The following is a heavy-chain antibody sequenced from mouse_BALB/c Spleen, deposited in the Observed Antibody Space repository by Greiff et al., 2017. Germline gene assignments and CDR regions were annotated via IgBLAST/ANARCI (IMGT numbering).Heavy chain of an antibody. CDR3: ARDYGTPFAY. J-gene: IGHJ3*01. V-gene: IGHV3-8*02. CDR1: GDSITSGY. CDR2: ISYSGST. Sequence: EVMLVESGPSLVKPSQTLSLTCSVTGDSITSGYWNWIRKFPGNKLEYMGYISYSGSTYYNPSLKSRISITRDTSKNQYYLQLNSVTTEDTATYYCARDYGTPFAYWGQGTLVTVSA. D-gene: IGHD1-1*01.